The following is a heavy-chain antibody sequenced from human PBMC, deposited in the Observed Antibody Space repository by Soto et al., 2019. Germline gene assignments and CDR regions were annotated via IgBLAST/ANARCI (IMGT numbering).Heavy chain of an antibody. V-gene: IGHV3-23*01. CDR2: ISGSGGST. CDR3: ARERTGVVVAATFDY. D-gene: IGHD2-15*01. CDR1: GFTFSSYA. Sequence: GGSLRLSCAASGFTFSSYAMSWVRQAPGKGLEWVSAISGSGGSTYYADSVKGRFTISRDNSKNTLYLQMNSLRAEDTAVYYCARERTGVVVAATFDYWGQGTLVTVSS. J-gene: IGHJ4*02.